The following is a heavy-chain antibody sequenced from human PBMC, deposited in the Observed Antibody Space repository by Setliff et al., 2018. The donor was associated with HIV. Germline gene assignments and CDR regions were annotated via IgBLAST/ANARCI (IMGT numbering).Heavy chain of an antibody. D-gene: IGHD6-13*01. V-gene: IGHV3-48*01. J-gene: IGHJ3*02. CDR3: ARPTGYSSSWYPLDAFDI. CDR1: GFTFSSYE. CDR2: ISSSSSTI. Sequence: GGSLRLSCAASGFTFSSYEMNWVRQAPGKGLEWVSYISSSSSTIYYADSVKGRFTISRDNAKNSLYLQMNSLRAEDTAVYYCARPTGYSSSWYPLDAFDIWGQGTMVTVSS.